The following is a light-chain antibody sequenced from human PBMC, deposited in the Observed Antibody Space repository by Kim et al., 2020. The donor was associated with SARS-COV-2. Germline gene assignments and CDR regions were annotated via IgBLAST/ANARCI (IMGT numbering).Light chain of an antibody. CDR1: QTFNNW. Sequence: DIQMTQTPSTLSASVGDRVTITCRASQTFNNWLAWYQQKPGKAPKLLIYRASTLEDGVPSRFSGSGSGTEFTLTISSLQPDDFATYYCQQYSSWTFGQGTKVDIK. CDR3: QQYSSWT. J-gene: IGKJ1*01. V-gene: IGKV1-5*03. CDR2: RAS.